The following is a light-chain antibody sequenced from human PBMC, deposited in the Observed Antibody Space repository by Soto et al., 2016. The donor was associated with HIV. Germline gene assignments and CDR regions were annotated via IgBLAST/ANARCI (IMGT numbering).Light chain of an antibody. CDR2: DDR. V-gene: IGLV3-21*02. CDR1: NIESKS. Sequence: SYVLTQPLSVSVAPEETASITCGGDNIESKSVHWYQQKPGQAPVLVVYDDRARPSGIPDRFSGSHSGGTATLTISRVEVGDEADYYCQVWDSRSDGLFGGGTRLTVL. J-gene: IGLJ2*01. CDR3: QVWDSRSDGL.